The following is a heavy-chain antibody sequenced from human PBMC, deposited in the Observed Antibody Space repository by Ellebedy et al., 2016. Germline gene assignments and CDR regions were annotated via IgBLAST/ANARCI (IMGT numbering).Heavy chain of an antibody. Sequence: GESLKISCAASGFTLSSYSMNWVRQAPGKGLEWVALIWSDGSLKYYADSVKGRFTLSRDSSNNTLFLQMNSLRADDTALYYCAREVLGGQGDMDVWGQGTAVTVSS. CDR2: IWSDGSLK. J-gene: IGHJ6*02. D-gene: IGHD3-16*01. CDR1: GFTLSSYS. V-gene: IGHV3-33*08. CDR3: AREVLGGQGDMDV.